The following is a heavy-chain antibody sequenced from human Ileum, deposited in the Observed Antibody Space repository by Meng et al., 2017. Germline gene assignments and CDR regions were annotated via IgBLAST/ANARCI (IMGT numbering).Heavy chain of an antibody. V-gene: IGHV4-61*01. CDR3: ARFYGSGTFEVHDY. D-gene: IGHD3-10*01. CDR1: GGSGSSASYY. J-gene: IGHJ4*02. CDR2: IHYSGSR. Sequence: QVQLQESGPGLVRPSETPSLTCNVSGGSGSSASYYWSWIRQPPGKGLEWIGLIHYSGSRNYNPSLKSRVTMSVDTSKNQVSLRLTSVTAADTAVYYCARFYGSGTFEVHDYWGQGTLVTVSS.